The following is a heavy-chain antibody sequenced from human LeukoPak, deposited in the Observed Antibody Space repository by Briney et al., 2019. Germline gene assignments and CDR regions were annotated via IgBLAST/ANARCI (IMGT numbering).Heavy chain of an antibody. Sequence: EASVKVSCKASGYTFTGYYMHWVRQAPGQGLEWMGWINPNSGGTNYAQKFQGRVTMTRDTSISTAYMELSRLRSDDTAVYYCARWDLNYDSSGYDAFDIWGQGTMVTVSS. V-gene: IGHV1-2*02. J-gene: IGHJ3*02. CDR3: ARWDLNYDSSGYDAFDI. D-gene: IGHD3-22*01. CDR1: GYTFTGYY. CDR2: INPNSGGT.